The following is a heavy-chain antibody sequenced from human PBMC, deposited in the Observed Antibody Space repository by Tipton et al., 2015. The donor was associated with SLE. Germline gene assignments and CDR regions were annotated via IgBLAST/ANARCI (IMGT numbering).Heavy chain of an antibody. CDR1: GYTFTGYY. D-gene: IGHD3-10*01. J-gene: IGHJ5*02. V-gene: IGHV1-2*02. CDR3: ARDFSKEGESLNWFDP. CDR2: INPNSGGT. Sequence: QSGPEVKKPGASAKVSCKASGYTFTGYYMHWVRQAPGQGLEWMGWINPNSGGTNYAQKFQGRVTMTRDTSISTVYMEVSSLKSDDTAVYYCARDFSKEGESLNWFDPWGQGTLVTVSS.